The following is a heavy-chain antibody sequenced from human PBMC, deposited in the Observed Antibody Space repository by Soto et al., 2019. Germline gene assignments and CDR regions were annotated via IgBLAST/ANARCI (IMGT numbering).Heavy chain of an antibody. Sequence: QVQLVQSGAEVKKPGSSVKVSCKASGGTFSNYAISWVRQAPGQGLEWMGGITPIFGTTDYAQRFQGRVTLTADESTSTAYMELSSLRSEDTAVYYCARPYSSSWPPYYFYGMEVWGQGTTVTVSS. CDR2: ITPIFGTT. V-gene: IGHV1-69*01. D-gene: IGHD6-13*01. J-gene: IGHJ6*02. CDR3: ARPYSSSWPPYYFYGMEV. CDR1: GGTFSNYA.